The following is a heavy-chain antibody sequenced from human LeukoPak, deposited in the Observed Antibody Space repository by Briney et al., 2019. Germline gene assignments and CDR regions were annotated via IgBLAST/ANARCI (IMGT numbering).Heavy chain of an antibody. CDR2: MNPNSGNT. J-gene: IGHJ6*03. Sequence: ASVRVSCKASGYTFTSYDINWVRQATGQGLEWMGWMNPNSGNTGYAQKFQGRVTITRNTSISTAYMELSSLRSEDTAVYYCARGSSRYYMDVWGKGTTVTVSS. D-gene: IGHD6-13*01. V-gene: IGHV1-8*03. CDR3: ARGSSRYYMDV. CDR1: GYTFTSYD.